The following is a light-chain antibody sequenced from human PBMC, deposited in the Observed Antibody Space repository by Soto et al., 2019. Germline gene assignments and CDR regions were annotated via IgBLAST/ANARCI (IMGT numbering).Light chain of an antibody. CDR2: DVS. CDR1: SSDVGGYNY. CDR3: NSYTGSSTRYV. Sequence: QSVLTQPASVSGSPGQSITISCTGTSSDVGGYNYVSWYQQHPGKAPKLMIYDVSNRPSGVSNRFSGSKSGNTASLTISGLQAEDEADYYCNSYTGSSTRYVFGTGTKVTVL. J-gene: IGLJ1*01. V-gene: IGLV2-14*01.